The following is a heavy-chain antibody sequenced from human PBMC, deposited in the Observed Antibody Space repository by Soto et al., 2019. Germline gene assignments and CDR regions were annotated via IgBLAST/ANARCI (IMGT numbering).Heavy chain of an antibody. J-gene: IGHJ4*02. CDR3: AKLLGLLLDAGFDY. Sequence: GGSLRLSCAASGFTFNNYAMTWVRQAPGKGLEWVSGISGSGRNTYYADSVKGRFTISSDNSENTLYLQMNSLRAEDTALYYCAKLLGLLLDAGFDYWGQGTLVTVSS. D-gene: IGHD2-15*01. CDR2: ISGSGRNT. V-gene: IGHV3-23*01. CDR1: GFTFNNYA.